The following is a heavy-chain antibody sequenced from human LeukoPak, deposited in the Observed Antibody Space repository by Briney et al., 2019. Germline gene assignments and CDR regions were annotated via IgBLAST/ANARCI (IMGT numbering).Heavy chain of an antibody. D-gene: IGHD6-19*01. V-gene: IGHV4-4*07. J-gene: IGHJ4*02. CDR1: GGSISRYY. CDR2: IYTSGST. CDR3: ARDSSGWSRNYGFDY. Sequence: SETLSLTCTVSGGSISRYYWSWIRLPAGKGLEWIGRIYTSGSTNYNPSLKSRVTMSVDTSKNQFSLKLSSVTAADTAVYYCARDSSGWSRNYGFDYWGQGTLVTVSS.